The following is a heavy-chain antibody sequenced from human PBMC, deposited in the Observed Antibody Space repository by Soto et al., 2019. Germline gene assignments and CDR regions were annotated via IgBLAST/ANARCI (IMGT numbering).Heavy chain of an antibody. CDR2: IYYSGST. D-gene: IGHD2-15*01. J-gene: IGHJ5*02. V-gene: IGHV4-39*01. CDR1: GGSIISSSYY. CDR3: ASYPPGYCSGGSCYGKGFDP. Sequence: SETLSLTCTVSGGSIISSSYYWGWIRQPPGKGLEWIGSIYYSGSTYYNPSLKSRVTISVDTSKNQFSLKLSSVTAADTAVYYCASYPPGYCSGGSCYGKGFDPWGQGTLVTVSS.